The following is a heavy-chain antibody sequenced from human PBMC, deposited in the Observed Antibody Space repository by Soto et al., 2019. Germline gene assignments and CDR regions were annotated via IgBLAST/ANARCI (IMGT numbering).Heavy chain of an antibody. D-gene: IGHD2-21*02. Sequence: GGSLRLSCAASGFTFSSYGMHWVRQAPGKGLEWVAVIWYDGSNKYYADSVKGRFTISRDNSKNTLYLQMNSLRADDSAVYYCAKAPPSVVSASFDYWGLGTLVTVSS. CDR2: IWYDGSNK. V-gene: IGHV3-33*06. J-gene: IGHJ4*02. CDR1: GFTFSSYG. CDR3: AKAPPSVVSASFDY.